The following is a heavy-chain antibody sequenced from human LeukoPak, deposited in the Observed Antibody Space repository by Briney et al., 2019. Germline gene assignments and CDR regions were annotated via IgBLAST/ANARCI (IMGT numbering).Heavy chain of an antibody. D-gene: IGHD5-18*01. CDR1: GFTFSSYG. V-gene: IGHV3-30*18. Sequence: GRLLRPSCAASGFTFSSYGMHWVRPAPGKGLGWVAVISYDGSNKYYADSVKGRFTISRDNYKNTLYLQMNSLRAEDTAVYYCAKDNTAYAFDIWGEGTMVTVSS. CDR2: ISYDGSNK. J-gene: IGHJ3*02. CDR3: AKDNTAYAFDI.